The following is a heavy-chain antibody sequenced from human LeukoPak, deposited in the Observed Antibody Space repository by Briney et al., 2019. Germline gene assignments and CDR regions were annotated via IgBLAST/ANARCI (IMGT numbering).Heavy chain of an antibody. CDR2: ISYDGSNK. J-gene: IGHJ4*01. V-gene: IGHV3-30*07. CDR1: GFTFSSYA. CDR3: AKGIYSSGWSYFDY. D-gene: IGHD6-19*01. Sequence: GGSLRLSCAASGFTFSSYAMHWVRQAPGKGLEWVAVISYDGSNKYYADSVKGRFTTSRDNSKNTLYLQMNSLRAEDTAVYYCAKGIYSSGWSYFDYWGTEPWSPSPQ.